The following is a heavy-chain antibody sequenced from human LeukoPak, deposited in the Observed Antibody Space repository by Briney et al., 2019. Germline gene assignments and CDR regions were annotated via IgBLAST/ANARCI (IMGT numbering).Heavy chain of an antibody. D-gene: IGHD3-3*01. J-gene: IGHJ6*03. CDR1: GFMFSGYW. V-gene: IGHV3-74*01. CDR2: IDNDGNGI. CDR3: ATGGGWEPSSGVVTHIDV. Sequence: GGSLRLSCAASGFMFSGYWMHWVRQGPGKGLELVSRIDNDGNGIIYADSVKGRFTTSRDNAKNTLYLQMSSLRVEDTAVYYCATGGGWEPSSGVVTHIDVWGKGTTVTVSS.